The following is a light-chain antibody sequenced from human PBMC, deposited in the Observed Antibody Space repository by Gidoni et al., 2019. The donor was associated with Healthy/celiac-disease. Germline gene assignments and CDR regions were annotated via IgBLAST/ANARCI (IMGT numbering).Light chain of an antibody. V-gene: IGKV3-11*01. CDR2: ETS. CDR3: QQRSNWPPLT. Sequence: IVLTQSPATLSLSPGERATLSCRASQSIASYLAWYQQKPGQAPRLLIYETSNRATGIPARFSGSGAGTDFTLTISSLGPEDFAVYYCQQRSNWPPLTFGGGTKVEIK. CDR1: QSIASY. J-gene: IGKJ4*01.